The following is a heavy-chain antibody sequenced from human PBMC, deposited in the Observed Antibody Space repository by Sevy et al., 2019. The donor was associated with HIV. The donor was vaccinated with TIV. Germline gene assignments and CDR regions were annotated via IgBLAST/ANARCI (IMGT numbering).Heavy chain of an antibody. CDR1: GFTFSPYW. CDR2: IRPDGSDK. CDR3: ARGVGLDC. J-gene: IGHJ4*02. V-gene: IGHV3-7*01. Sequence: GGSLRLSCAASGFTFSPYWMTWVRQAPGKGLEWVANIRPDGSDKYYVDSVKGRFTISRDNAKNSLYLQMNSLRAEDTVMYYGARGVGLDCWGQGALVTVSS. D-gene: IGHD1-26*01.